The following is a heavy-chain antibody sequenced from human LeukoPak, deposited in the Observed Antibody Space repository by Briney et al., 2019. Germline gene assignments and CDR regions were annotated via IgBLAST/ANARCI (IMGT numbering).Heavy chain of an antibody. CDR2: IYYSGTT. D-gene: IGHD1-26*01. CDR3: ARRGGSGRAFDY. CDR1: GGSISNYY. J-gene: IGHJ4*02. V-gene: IGHV4-59*08. Sequence: SETPSLTCTVSGGSISNYYWTWIRQPPGKGLEWIGYIYYSGTTNYNPSLKSRVTISVDTSKNQFSLRLSSLTAADTAVYYCARRGGSGRAFDYWGQGTLVTVSS.